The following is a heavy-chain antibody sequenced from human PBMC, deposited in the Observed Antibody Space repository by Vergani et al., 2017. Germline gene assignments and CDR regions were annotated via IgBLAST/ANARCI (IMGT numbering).Heavy chain of an antibody. CDR3: ASIVSHSGRAWFYFDD. J-gene: IGHJ4*02. CDR1: GFTFSSYG. Sequence: QVQLVESGGGVVQPGRSLRLSCAASGFTFSSYGMHWVRQAPGKGLEWVAVISYDGSNKYYADSVKGRFTISRDNSKNTLYLQMNSLRAEDTAVYYCASIVSHSGRAWFYFDDWGQGTLVTVYS. V-gene: IGHV3-30*03. D-gene: IGHD2/OR15-2a*01. CDR2: ISYDGSNK.